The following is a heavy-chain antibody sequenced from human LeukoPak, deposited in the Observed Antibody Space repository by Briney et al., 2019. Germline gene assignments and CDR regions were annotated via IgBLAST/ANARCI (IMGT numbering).Heavy chain of an antibody. D-gene: IGHD2-21*02. Sequence: ASVKASCKASRYTFTAYYIHWLRQAPGQGLESMGWVNPNTGATMYAQKFQGRVTMTKDTSISTAYIDVSRLLADDTAVYYCARADELGDHHIDSWGQGTLVTVSS. CDR3: ARADELGDHHIDS. J-gene: IGHJ4*02. CDR1: RYTFTAYY. V-gene: IGHV1-2*02. CDR2: VNPNTGAT.